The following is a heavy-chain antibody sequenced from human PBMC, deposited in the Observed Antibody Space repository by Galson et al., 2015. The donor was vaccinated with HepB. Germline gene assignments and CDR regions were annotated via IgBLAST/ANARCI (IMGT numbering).Heavy chain of an antibody. Sequence: SVKVSCKASGYTFTSYAMHWVRQAPGQRLEWMGWINAGNGNTKYSQKFQGRVTITRDTSASTAYMELSSLRSEDTAVYYCARDLDVDTAMAFDYWGQGTLVTVSS. CDR1: GYTFTSYA. D-gene: IGHD5-18*01. CDR2: INAGNGNT. V-gene: IGHV1-3*01. J-gene: IGHJ4*02. CDR3: ARDLDVDTAMAFDY.